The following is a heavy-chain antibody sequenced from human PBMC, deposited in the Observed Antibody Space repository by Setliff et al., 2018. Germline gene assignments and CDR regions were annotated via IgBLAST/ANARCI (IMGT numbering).Heavy chain of an antibody. J-gene: IGHJ4*02. CDR3: ARVPGGRFDY. Sequence: SETLSLTCAVSGYPISSGYYRGWIRQPPGKGLEWIGSTYHSGSTYYNPSLKSRVTISVDTSKNQFSLKLSSVTAADTAVYYCARVPGGRFDYWGQGTLVTVYS. CDR2: TYHSGST. D-gene: IGHD1-26*01. CDR1: GYPISSGYY. V-gene: IGHV4-38-2*01.